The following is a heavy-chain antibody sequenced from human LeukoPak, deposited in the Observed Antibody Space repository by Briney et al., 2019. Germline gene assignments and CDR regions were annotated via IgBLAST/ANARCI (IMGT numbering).Heavy chain of an antibody. CDR1: GFSFSTYA. J-gene: IGHJ4*02. CDR2: IIGSSGTT. D-gene: IGHD5-12*01. Sequence: GGSLRLSCAASGFSFSTYAMSWVRQAPGKGLEWVSLIIGSSGTTFYADSVKGRFTISRDKSKSTLYLQMNSLRAEDTAVYYCAKGAYDYIEIAYFDYWGQGSLVTVSS. V-gene: IGHV3-23*01. CDR3: AKGAYDYIEIAYFDY.